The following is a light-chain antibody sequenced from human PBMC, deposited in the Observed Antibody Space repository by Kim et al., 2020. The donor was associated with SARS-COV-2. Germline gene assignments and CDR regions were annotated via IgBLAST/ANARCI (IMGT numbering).Light chain of an antibody. CDR1: KLGDKY. Sequence: SYELTQPPSVSVSPGQTDSITCSGSKLGDKYAYWYQKKPGQSPVLVIYQHTKRPSGISQRFSGSSSGNTATLTISRAQTMDEADYYCQAWDSSTAVFGGGTQLTVL. V-gene: IGLV3-1*01. J-gene: IGLJ3*02. CDR3: QAWDSSTAV. CDR2: QHT.